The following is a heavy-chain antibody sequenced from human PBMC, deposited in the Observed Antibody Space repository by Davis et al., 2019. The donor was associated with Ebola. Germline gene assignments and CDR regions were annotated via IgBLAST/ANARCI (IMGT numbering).Heavy chain of an antibody. CDR3: VREGYWSLDY. D-gene: IGHD1-1*01. V-gene: IGHV3-74*01. CDR2: LNGDASNK. J-gene: IGHJ4*02. Sequence: PGGSLRLSCAASGFTFSRHWMHWVRQVPGKGLVWVSRLNGDASNKAYADSVKGRFTISRDNAKSTLHLQMNSLRLDDTAVYYCVREGYWSLDYWGQGTLVTVSS. CDR1: GFTFSRHW.